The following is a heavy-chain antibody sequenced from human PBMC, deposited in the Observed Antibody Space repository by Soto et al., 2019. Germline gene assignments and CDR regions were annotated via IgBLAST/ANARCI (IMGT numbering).Heavy chain of an antibody. Sequence: EVQLVESGGGLVKTGGSLRLSCAASGFTFSSYSMNWVRQAPGKGLEWVSSISSSSSYIYYADSVKGRFTISRDNAKNSLYLQMNSLRAEDTAVYYCAREGVLAAAGTGYIYWGQGTLVTVSS. J-gene: IGHJ4*02. CDR2: ISSSSSYI. CDR3: AREGVLAAAGTGYIY. D-gene: IGHD6-13*01. CDR1: GFTFSSYS. V-gene: IGHV3-21*01.